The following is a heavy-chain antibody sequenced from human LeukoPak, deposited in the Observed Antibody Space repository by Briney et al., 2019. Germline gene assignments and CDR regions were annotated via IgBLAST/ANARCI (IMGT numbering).Heavy chain of an antibody. CDR3: ARPRSGSYGY. Sequence: PGGSLRLSCAASGFTFSTYWMHWVRQAPGEGLVWVSRINTDGSSTGYADSVKGRFTISRGNAKNTLYLQMNSLRAEDTAVYYCARPRSGSYGYWGQGTLVTVSS. CDR1: GFTFSTYW. D-gene: IGHD1-26*01. J-gene: IGHJ4*02. V-gene: IGHV3-74*01. CDR2: INTDGSST.